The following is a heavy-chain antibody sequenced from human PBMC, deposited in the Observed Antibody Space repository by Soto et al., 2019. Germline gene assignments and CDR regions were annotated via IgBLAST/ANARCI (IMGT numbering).Heavy chain of an antibody. V-gene: IGHV4-59*08. J-gene: IGHJ4*02. Sequence: SETLSLTCTVSGGSISSYYWGWIRQPPGKGLEWIGYIYYSGSTNYNPSLKSRVTISVDTSKNQFSLKLSSVTAADTAVYYCARRGGTYYDFWSGSLNFDYWGQGTLVTVSS. CDR1: GGSISSYY. CDR3: ARRGGTYYDFWSGSLNFDY. D-gene: IGHD3-3*01. CDR2: IYYSGST.